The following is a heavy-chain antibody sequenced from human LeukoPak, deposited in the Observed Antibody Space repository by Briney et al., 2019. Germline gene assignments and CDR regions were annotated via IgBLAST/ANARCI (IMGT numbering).Heavy chain of an antibody. CDR3: ARDRGLDGSDQLDS. Sequence: SETLSLTCTASGGSTSSYHWIWIRQPAGKGLEWIGRINSNGDTVYNPSLKSRATMSLDMTNNQFSLKLSSVTAADTAVYYCARDRGLDGSDQLDSWGPGTLVTVSS. CDR2: INSNGDT. D-gene: IGHD3-10*01. CDR1: GGSTSSYH. J-gene: IGHJ5*01. V-gene: IGHV4-4*07.